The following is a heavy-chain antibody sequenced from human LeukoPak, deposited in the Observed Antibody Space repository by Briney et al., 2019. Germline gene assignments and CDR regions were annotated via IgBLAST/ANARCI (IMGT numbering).Heavy chain of an antibody. D-gene: IGHD3-3*01. Sequence: GGSLRLSCAASGFTFSSYSMNWVRQAPGKGLEWVSYISSSSSTIYYADSVKGRFTISRDNAKNSLYLQMNSLRAEDTAVYYCARVSYDFWSGYYTDHWGQGTLVTVSS. CDR3: ARVSYDFWSGYYTDH. V-gene: IGHV3-48*01. J-gene: IGHJ5*02. CDR2: ISSSSSTI. CDR1: GFTFSSYS.